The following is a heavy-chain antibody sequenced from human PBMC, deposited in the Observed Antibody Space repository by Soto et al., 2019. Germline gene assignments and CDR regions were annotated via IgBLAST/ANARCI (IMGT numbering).Heavy chain of an antibody. CDR2: ISASGGST. CDR3: AKLSSPINDIAGAGTDY. CDR1: GFTFSSYA. V-gene: IGHV3-23*01. J-gene: IGHJ4*02. Sequence: VGSLRLSCAASGFTFSSYAMSWVGQARGKGLEWVSAISASGGSTDYVDSVKGRFTISRDNSKNTLYLQMKSLRAEDTVVYYCAKLSSPINDIAGAGTDYWGQGTLVTVSS. D-gene: IGHD6-13*01.